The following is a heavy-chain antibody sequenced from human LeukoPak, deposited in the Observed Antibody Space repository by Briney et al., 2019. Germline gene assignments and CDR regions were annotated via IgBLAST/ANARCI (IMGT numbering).Heavy chain of an antibody. V-gene: IGHV3-21*01. J-gene: IGHJ4*02. D-gene: IGHD6-6*01. CDR2: ITSNSHDI. Sequence: GGSLRLSCAASGFTFNTYSMNWVRQAPGKGLEWVSSITSNSHDIYYADPVKGRFTISRDNPKNSLHLQMNSLRAEDTAVYYCARDDRDISSYRFDYWGQGILVTVSS. CDR3: ARDDRDISSYRFDY. CDR1: GFTFNTYS.